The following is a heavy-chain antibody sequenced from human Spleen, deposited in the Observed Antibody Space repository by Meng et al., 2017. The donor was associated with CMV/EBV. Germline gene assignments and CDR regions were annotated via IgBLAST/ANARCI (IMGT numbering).Heavy chain of an antibody. Sequence: SLTCAVSGGSISATNWWTWVRQPLGKGLEWIGEIYHSGSTNYNPSLKSRVTISVDKSKNQFSLKLSSVTAADTAVYYCARSTSGFRHWGQGTLVTVSS. D-gene: IGHD2-2*01. J-gene: IGHJ4*02. CDR2: IYHSGST. CDR3: ARSTSGFRH. V-gene: IGHV4-4*02. CDR1: GGSISATNW.